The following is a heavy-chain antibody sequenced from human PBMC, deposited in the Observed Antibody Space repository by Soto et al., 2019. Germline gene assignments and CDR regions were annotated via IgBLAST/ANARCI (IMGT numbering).Heavy chain of an antibody. D-gene: IGHD5-18*01. V-gene: IGHV1-18*01. J-gene: IGHJ4*02. CDR3: ARVAMVTRRFDY. CDR2: ISADNGNT. Sequence: ASVKVSCKASGYTFTSYAMHWVRQAPGQRLEWMGWISADNGNTNYAQKLQGRVTMTTDTSTSTAYMELRSLRSDDTAVYYCARVAMVTRRFDYWGQGTLVTVSS. CDR1: GYTFTSYA.